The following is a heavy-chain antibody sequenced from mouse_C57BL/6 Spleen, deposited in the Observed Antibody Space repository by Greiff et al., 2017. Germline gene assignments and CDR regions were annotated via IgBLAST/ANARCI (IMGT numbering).Heavy chain of an antibody. CDR2: INYDGSST. CDR1: GFTFSDYY. D-gene: IGHD2-2*01. Sequence: EVQVVESEGGLVQPGSSMKLSCTASGFTFSDYYMAWVRQVPEKGLEWVANINYDGSSTYYLDSLKSRFIISRDNAKNILYLQMSSLKSEDTATYYCARVLWLRQGYYFDYWGQGTTLTVSS. J-gene: IGHJ2*01. CDR3: ARVLWLRQGYYFDY. V-gene: IGHV5-16*01.